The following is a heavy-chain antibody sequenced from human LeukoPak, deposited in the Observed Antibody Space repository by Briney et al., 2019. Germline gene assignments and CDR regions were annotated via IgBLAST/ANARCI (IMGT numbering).Heavy chain of an antibody. CDR1: EFTFSTFW. V-gene: IGHV3-7*01. D-gene: IGHD2-21*01. J-gene: IGHJ3*02. CDR2: IKADGSVK. Sequence: GGSLRLSCAASEFTFSTFWMSWVRRAPGKGLEWVANIKADGSVKHYVDSVEGRFSISRDNARSSLYLQMNSLRAEDTAVYCCVRDSDYQRNSGGLYAHYDALDIWGHGTMVTVSS. CDR3: VRDSDYQRNSGGLYAHYDALDI.